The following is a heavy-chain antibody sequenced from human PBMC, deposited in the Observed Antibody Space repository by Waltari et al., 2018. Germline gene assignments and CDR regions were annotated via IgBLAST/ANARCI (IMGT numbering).Heavy chain of an antibody. D-gene: IGHD3-10*01. J-gene: IGHJ4*02. V-gene: IGHV3-30-3*01. CDR1: GFTFSSYA. CDR3: ARDSMVRGVITPYFDY. CDR2: ISYDGSNK. Sequence: QVQLVASGGGVVQPGRSLRLSCAASGFTFSSYAMHWVRQAPGKGLGWVAVISYDGSNKYYADSVKGRFTISRDNSKNTLYLQMNSLRAEDTAVYYCARDSMVRGVITPYFDYWGQGTLVTVSS.